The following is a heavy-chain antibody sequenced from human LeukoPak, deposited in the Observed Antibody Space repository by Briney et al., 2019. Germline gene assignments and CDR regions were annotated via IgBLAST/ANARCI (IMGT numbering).Heavy chain of an antibody. CDR1: GGSSSGYY. Sequence: PSETLSLTCAVYGGSSSGYYWSWIRQPPGKGLEWIGEINHSGSTNYNPSLKSRVTISVDTSKNQFSLKLSSVTAADTAVYYCARGRNWFDPWGQGTLVTVSS. CDR3: ARGRNWFDP. CDR2: INHSGST. J-gene: IGHJ5*02. V-gene: IGHV4-34*01.